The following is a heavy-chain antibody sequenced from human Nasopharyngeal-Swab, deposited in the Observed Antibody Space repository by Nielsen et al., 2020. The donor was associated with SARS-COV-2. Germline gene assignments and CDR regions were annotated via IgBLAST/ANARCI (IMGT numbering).Heavy chain of an antibody. CDR2: ISSSSSYI. J-gene: IGHJ4*02. CDR3: ARGYYDFWSGYEKYYFDY. V-gene: IGHV3-21*01. D-gene: IGHD3-3*01. CDR1: GFTFSSYS. Sequence: GESLKISCAASGFTFSSYSMNWVRQAPGKGLEWVSSISSSSSYIYYADSVKGRFTISRDNAKNSLYLQMNSLRAEDTAVYYCARGYYDFWSGYEKYYFDYWGQETLVTVSS.